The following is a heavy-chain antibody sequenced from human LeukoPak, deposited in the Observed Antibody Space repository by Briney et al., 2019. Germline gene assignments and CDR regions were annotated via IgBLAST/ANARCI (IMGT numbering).Heavy chain of an antibody. D-gene: IGHD3-10*01. CDR2: ISYDGSNK. Sequence: PGRSLRLSCAASGFTFSSYAMHRVRQAPGKGLEWVAVISYDGSNKYYADSVKGRFTISRHNSKNTLYLQMNSLRAEDTAVYYCASGGRGSVWFGELFDYWGQGTLVTVSS. CDR1: GFTFSSYA. V-gene: IGHV3-30*04. J-gene: IGHJ4*02. CDR3: ASGGRGSVWFGELFDY.